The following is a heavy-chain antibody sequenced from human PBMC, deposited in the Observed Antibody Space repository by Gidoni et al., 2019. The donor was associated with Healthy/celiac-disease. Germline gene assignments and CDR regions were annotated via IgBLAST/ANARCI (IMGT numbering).Heavy chain of an antibody. CDR2: IPYDGSNK. D-gene: IGHD2-8*01. J-gene: IGHJ4*02. V-gene: IGHV3-30-3*01. CDR3: ARGDAQGDDY. Sequence: QVQLVESGGGVVQPGRSLRLSCPASGFTFSSHARHWVRQAPGKGLEWVAVIPYDGSNKYYADSVKGRFTISRDNSKNTLYLQMNSLRAEDTAVYYCARGDAQGDDYWGQGTLVTVSS. CDR1: GFTFSSHA.